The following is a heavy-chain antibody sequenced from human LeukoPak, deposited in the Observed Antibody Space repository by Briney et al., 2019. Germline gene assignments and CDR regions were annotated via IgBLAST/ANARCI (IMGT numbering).Heavy chain of an antibody. Sequence: GESLKISCKGSGYSFTSYWIGWVRQMPGKGLEWMGIINPGDSDIRYSPSFQGQVTISVDKSISTAYLQWSSLKASDTAMYYCARPGQLGEYTPYYFDFWGQGTLVTVSS. V-gene: IGHV5-51*01. CDR3: ARPGQLGEYTPYYFDF. D-gene: IGHD3-16*01. CDR2: INPGDSDI. CDR1: GYSFTSYW. J-gene: IGHJ4*02.